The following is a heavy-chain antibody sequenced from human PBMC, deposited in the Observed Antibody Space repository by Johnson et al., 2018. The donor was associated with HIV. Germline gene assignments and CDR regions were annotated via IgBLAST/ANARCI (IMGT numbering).Heavy chain of an antibody. D-gene: IGHD6-13*01. CDR2: IKQDGTEK. J-gene: IGHJ3*02. CDR3: AKVQLVRTFDAFDI. Sequence: VQLVESGGGVVQPGRSLRLSCAVSGIIFSHYWMSWVRQAPGKGLEWVANIKQDGTEKYYVGSVKGRFTISRDNAKNSLYLQMNSLRAEDTALYYCAKVQLVRTFDAFDIWGQGTMVTVSS. CDR1: GIIFSHYW. V-gene: IGHV3-7*03.